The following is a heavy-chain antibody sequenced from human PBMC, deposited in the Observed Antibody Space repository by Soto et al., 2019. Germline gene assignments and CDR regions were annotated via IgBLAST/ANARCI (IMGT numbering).Heavy chain of an antibody. V-gene: IGHV4-30-2*01. CDR2: IYHSGST. CDR3: ARANGGNWLDC. J-gene: IGHJ4*02. CDR1: GGSISSGGYS. Sequence: QLQLQESGSGLVKPSQTLSLTCAVSGGSISSGGYSWSWIRQPPGKGLEWIGYIYHSGSTYYNPPLKSRVTISVDRSKNQFALKLSSVTAADTAVYYCARANGGNWLDCWGQGTLVTVSS. D-gene: IGHD2-15*01.